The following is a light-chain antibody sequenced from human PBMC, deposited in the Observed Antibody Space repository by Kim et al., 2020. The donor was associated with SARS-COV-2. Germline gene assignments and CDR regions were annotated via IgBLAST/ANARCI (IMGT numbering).Light chain of an antibody. CDR1: QSCSSGY. J-gene: IGKJ1*01. CDR2: ATS. CDR3: QQYGSSPRT. Sequence: SLGERATLSCRTSQSCSSGYFGWYQQMPGQAPRRLIYATSTRATGMPDRSSGSGSGTDLTLTISRLEPEDFAVYYCQQYGSSPRTFGHGTKVEIK. V-gene: IGKV3-20*01.